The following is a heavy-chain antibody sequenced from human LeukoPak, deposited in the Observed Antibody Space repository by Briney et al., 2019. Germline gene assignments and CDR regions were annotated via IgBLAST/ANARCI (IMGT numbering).Heavy chain of an antibody. CDR3: AKDRWGSPY. J-gene: IGHJ4*02. CDR2: ISYDGSNK. V-gene: IGHV3-30-3*01. CDR1: GFTFSSYT. Sequence: GGSLRLSCAASGFTFSSYTMHWVRQAPGKGLEWVAVISYDGSNKYYADSVKGRFTISRDNSKNTLYLQMNSLTAEDTAVYYCAKDRWGSPYWGQGTLVTVSS. D-gene: IGHD2-21*01.